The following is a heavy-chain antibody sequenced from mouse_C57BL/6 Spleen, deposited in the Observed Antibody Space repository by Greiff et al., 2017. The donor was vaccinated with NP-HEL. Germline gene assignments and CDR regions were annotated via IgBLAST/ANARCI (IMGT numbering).Heavy chain of an antibody. CDR2: IDPSDSYT. J-gene: IGHJ2*01. CDR1: GYTFTSYW. V-gene: IGHV1-69*01. Sequence: QVQLQQPGAELVMPGASVKLSCKASGYTFTSYWMHWVKQRPGQGLEWIGEIDPSDSYTNYNQKFKGKSTLTVDKSSSTAYMQLSSLTSEDSEVYYCARGGYGSSEGYWGQGTTLTVSS. D-gene: IGHD1-1*01. CDR3: ARGGYGSSEGY.